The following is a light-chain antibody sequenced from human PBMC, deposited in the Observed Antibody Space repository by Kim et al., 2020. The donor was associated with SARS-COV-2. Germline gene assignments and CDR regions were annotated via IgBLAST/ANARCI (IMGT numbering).Light chain of an antibody. V-gene: IGLV3-1*01. CDR3: QAWDSSTAV. CDR1: NLGNKY. CDR2: QDS. J-gene: IGLJ2*01. Sequence: VSPGQTASITCSGDNLGNKYACWYQQKPGQSPVLVIYQDSKRPSGIPERFSGSNSGNTATLTVSGTQAMDEADYYCQAWDSSTAVFGGGTQLTVL.